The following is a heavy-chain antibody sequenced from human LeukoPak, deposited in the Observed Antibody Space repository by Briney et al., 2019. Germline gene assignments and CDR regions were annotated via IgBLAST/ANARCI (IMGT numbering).Heavy chain of an antibody. J-gene: IGHJ4*02. V-gene: IGHV1-2*02. CDR3: ARDYYGSWTYSTDS. D-gene: IGHD3-10*01. Sequence: ASVRVSCKASGYTFSDYQVHWVRQAPGQGLEWMGWISPNSGDTNYAQKFQGRVTMTRDTSISTAYMDLSRLRSDDTALYYCARDYYGSWTYSTDSWGQGTLVTVSS. CDR1: GYTFSDYQ. CDR2: ISPNSGDT.